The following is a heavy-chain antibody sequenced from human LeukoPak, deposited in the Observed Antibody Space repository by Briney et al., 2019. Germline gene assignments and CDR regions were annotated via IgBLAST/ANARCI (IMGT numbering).Heavy chain of an antibody. Sequence: GGSLRLSCAASGFTFSDYYMSWLRQAPGKGLEWISYMSGSGSTIYYADSVKGRFTVSRGNAKHSLYLQMNSLGAEDTAVYYCARFGGGLDHWGQGTLVTVSS. CDR1: GFTFSDYY. J-gene: IGHJ4*02. D-gene: IGHD3-10*01. CDR2: MSGSGSTI. CDR3: ARFGGGLDH. V-gene: IGHV3-11*01.